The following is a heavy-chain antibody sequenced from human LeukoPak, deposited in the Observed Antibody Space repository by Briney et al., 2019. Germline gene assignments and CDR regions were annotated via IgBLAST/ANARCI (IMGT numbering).Heavy chain of an antibody. Sequence: GASVKVSCKASGYTFTGYYMHWVRQALGQGLEWKGWINPNSGGTNYAQKFQGWVTMTRDTSISTAYMELSRLRSDDTAVYYCAITLLWFGELSDWGQGTLVTVSS. V-gene: IGHV1-2*04. CDR2: INPNSGGT. J-gene: IGHJ4*02. D-gene: IGHD3-10*01. CDR1: GYTFTGYY. CDR3: AITLLWFGELSD.